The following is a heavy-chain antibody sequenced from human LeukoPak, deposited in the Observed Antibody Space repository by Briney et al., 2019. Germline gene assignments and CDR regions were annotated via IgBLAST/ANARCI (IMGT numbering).Heavy chain of an antibody. CDR1: GGTFSSYA. J-gene: IGHJ4*02. D-gene: IGHD3-10*01. Sequence: SVKVSCKASGGTFSSYAISWVRQAPGQGLEWVGGIIPIFGTANYAQKFQGRVTITADKSTSTAYMELSSLRSEDTAVYYCAREVRGVIDYWGQGTLVTVSS. CDR3: AREVRGVIDY. CDR2: IIPIFGTA. V-gene: IGHV1-69*06.